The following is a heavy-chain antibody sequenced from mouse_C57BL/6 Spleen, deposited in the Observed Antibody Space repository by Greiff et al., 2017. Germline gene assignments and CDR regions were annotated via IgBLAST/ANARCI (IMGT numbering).Heavy chain of an antibody. CDR1: GFTFSDYY. CDR3: ALTGTGYAMDY. Sequence: EVQLVESGGGLVQPGGSLKLSCAASGFTFSDYYMYWVRQTPEKRLEWVAYISNGGGSTYYPDTVKGLFTISRDNAKNTLYLQMSRLKSEDTAMYYCALTGTGYAMDYWGQGTSVTVSS. CDR2: ISNGGGST. J-gene: IGHJ4*01. V-gene: IGHV5-12*01. D-gene: IGHD4-1*01.